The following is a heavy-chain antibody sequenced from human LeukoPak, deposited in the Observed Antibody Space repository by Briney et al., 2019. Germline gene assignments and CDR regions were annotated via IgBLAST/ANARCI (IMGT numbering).Heavy chain of an antibody. CDR3: ASSVGSTDY. J-gene: IGHJ4*02. V-gene: IGHV4-34*01. Sequence: PSETLSLTCAVYGGSLSKYYWTWIRQSPGKGLEWIGEINHRGSTNLNPSLKSRVTLSVVTSKHQFSLKLTSVTAADAAVYYCASSVGSTDYWGQGTLVTVSS. CDR1: GGSLSKYY. D-gene: IGHD1-26*01. CDR2: INHRGST.